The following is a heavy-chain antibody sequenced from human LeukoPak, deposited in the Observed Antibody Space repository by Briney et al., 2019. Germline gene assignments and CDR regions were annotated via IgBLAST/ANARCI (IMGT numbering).Heavy chain of an antibody. CDR2: ISGSGGST. Sequence: GGSLRLSCAASGFTFSTYAMSWVRQAPGKGLEWVSGISGSGGSTYYADSVKGRFTISRDNSKNTLYLQMNSMRVEDTAVYYCAKKYYYDSSGYYFQHWGQGTLVTVSS. V-gene: IGHV3-23*01. CDR3: AKKYYYDSSGYYFQH. D-gene: IGHD3-22*01. J-gene: IGHJ1*01. CDR1: GFTFSTYA.